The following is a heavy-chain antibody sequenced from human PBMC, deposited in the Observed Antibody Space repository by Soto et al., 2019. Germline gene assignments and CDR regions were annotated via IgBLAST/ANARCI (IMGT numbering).Heavy chain of an antibody. CDR3: ARQFDSDTSGYYYAY. Sequence: SVKVSCKASGGTFSTNTISWVRQAPGQGLEWMGGIMPIFGSANYAQKFQGRVTITADEYTRTVYMELSRLRSEDTAVYYCARQFDSDTSGYYYAYWGQGTLVTVSS. J-gene: IGHJ4*02. CDR2: IMPIFGSA. CDR1: GGTFSTNT. D-gene: IGHD3-22*01. V-gene: IGHV1-69*13.